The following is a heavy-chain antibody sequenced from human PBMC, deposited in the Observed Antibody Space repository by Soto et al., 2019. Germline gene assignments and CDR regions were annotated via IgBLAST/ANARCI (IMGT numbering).Heavy chain of an antibody. CDR3: ARDGLLFSGPYRPSRFDY. D-gene: IGHD3-16*02. Sequence: DVQLVESGGGWVQPGRSLRLSCAASGFKFSDYWMSWVRQAPGKGLEWVGNIKHDTSDAHYADSVKGRFTITRDNIKNFIFLQMMDLRADDTASYYCARDGLLFSGPYRPSRFDYWGLGALVTVSS. CDR1: GFKFSDYW. J-gene: IGHJ4*02. V-gene: IGHV3-7*03. CDR2: IKHDTSDA.